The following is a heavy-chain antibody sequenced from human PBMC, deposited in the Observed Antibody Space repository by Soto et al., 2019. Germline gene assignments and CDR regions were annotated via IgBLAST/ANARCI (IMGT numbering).Heavy chain of an antibody. V-gene: IGHV1-18*01. CDR2: ISDHTGNT. Sequence: QVHLVQSGAEVKKPGASVKVSCKAYGYTFTSYGFTWVRQAPGQGLEWMGWISDHTGNTDSEQQLNGTVIVTRDLSTSTAYMELSSLRSDDTAVYYCAGRTYGDSLAQGALVTVSS. J-gene: IGHJ4*02. D-gene: IGHD4-17*01. CDR1: GYTFTSYG. CDR3: AGRTYGDS.